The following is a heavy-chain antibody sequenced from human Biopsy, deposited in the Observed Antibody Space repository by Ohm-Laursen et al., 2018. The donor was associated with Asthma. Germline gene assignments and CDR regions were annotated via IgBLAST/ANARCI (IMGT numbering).Heavy chain of an antibody. CDR1: GGSISSGDYS. CDR3: ARDYGDYVWRAFDI. D-gene: IGHD4-17*01. Sequence: SQTLSLTCAVSGGSISSGDYSWSWIRQPPGKSLEWIGFISPSGNTYYSPSLKSRLTISVDGSKNQFSLRLSSVTAADTAMYYCARDYGDYVWRAFDIWGQGTMVTVSS. J-gene: IGHJ3*02. V-gene: IGHV4-30-2*01. CDR2: ISPSGNT.